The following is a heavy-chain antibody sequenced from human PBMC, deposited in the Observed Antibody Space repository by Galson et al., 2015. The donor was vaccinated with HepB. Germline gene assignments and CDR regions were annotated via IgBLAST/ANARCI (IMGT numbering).Heavy chain of an antibody. J-gene: IGHJ4*02. CDR1: GYTFTSYG. Sequence: SVKVSCKASGYTFTSYGISWVRQAPGQGLEWMGWISAYNGNTNYAQKLQGRVTMTTDTPTSTAYMELRSLRSDDTAVYYCARDLHYYGSGSYYPTDYWGQGTLVTVSS. D-gene: IGHD3-10*01. CDR2: ISAYNGNT. V-gene: IGHV1-18*04. CDR3: ARDLHYYGSGSYYPTDY.